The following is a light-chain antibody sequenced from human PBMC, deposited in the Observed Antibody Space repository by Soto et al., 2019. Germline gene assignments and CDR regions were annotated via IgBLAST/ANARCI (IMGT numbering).Light chain of an antibody. Sequence: QAVVTQEPSLTVSPGGTVTLTCASSTGAVTSGYYPNWFQQKPGQAPRALIYSTSNKYSWTPARFSGSLLGGKAALTLSGVQPEYEDEYYCLLYYGGQLGVFGGGTQLTVL. J-gene: IGLJ2*01. CDR2: STS. CDR1: TGAVTSGYY. CDR3: LLYYGGQLGV. V-gene: IGLV7-43*01.